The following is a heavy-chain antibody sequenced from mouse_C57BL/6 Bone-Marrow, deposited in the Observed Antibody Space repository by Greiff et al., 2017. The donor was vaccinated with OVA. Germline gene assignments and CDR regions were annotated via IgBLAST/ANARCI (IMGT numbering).Heavy chain of an antibody. CDR2: IYPRSGNT. V-gene: IGHV1-81*01. Sequence: VQLVESGAELARPGASVKLSCKASGYTFTSYGISWVKQRTGQGLEWIGEIYPRSGNTYYNEKFKGKATLTADKSSSTAYMELRSLTSEDSAVYFCARHNWDYFDYWGQGTTLTVSS. CDR1: GYTFTSYG. CDR3: ARHNWDYFDY. J-gene: IGHJ2*01. D-gene: IGHD4-1*01.